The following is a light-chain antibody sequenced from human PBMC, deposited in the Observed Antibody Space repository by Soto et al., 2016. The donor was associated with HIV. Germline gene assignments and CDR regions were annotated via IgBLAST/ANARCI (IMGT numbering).Light chain of an antibody. V-gene: IGLV3-1*01. Sequence: SFELSQPPSLSVSPGQTATITCSGDNLGDKYVCWYQQKPGQSPVLVIHQDSERPSGIPERFSGSNSGNTATLTISGTQAMDEGDYYCQAWDTNTYVVFGGRDRTDRP. CDR1: NLGDKY. CDR3: QAWDTNTYVV. CDR2: QDS. J-gene: IGLJ2*01.